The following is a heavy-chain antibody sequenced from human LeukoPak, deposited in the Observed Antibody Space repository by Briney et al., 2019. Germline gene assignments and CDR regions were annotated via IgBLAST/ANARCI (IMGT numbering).Heavy chain of an antibody. CDR1: GFTFSGYW. CDR2: INNDGSIT. Sequence: GGSLRLSCAASGFTFSGYWMHWVRQAPGKGLVWVSRINNDGSITTYADSVKGRFTISRDNAKNTVYLQMNSLREEDTAVYYCVRETDCTGGSCYLSHWFDPWGQGTLVTVSS. CDR3: VRETDCTGGSCYLSHWFDP. J-gene: IGHJ5*02. V-gene: IGHV3-74*01. D-gene: IGHD2-15*01.